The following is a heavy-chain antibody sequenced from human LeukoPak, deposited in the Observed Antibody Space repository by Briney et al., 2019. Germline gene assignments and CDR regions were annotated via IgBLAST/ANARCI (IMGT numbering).Heavy chain of an antibody. Sequence: GGSLRLSCAASEFTFSSYSMNWVRQAPGKGLEWVSYITNSGNSKSYADSVKGRFTISRDNTKNSLYLQMNSLRAEDTAVYYCASDLPLWFGELLSPGSMGGQGTLVTVSS. D-gene: IGHD3-10*01. CDR2: ITNSGNSK. J-gene: IGHJ4*02. V-gene: IGHV3-48*01. CDR3: ASDLPLWFGELLSPGSM. CDR1: EFTFSSYS.